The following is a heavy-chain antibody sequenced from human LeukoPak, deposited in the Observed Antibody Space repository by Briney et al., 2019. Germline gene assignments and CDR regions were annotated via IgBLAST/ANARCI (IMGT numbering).Heavy chain of an antibody. CDR2: ISSSSSTI. CDR1: GFTFSSYS. Sequence: GGSLRLSCAASGFTFSSYSMNWVRQAPGKGLEWISYISSSSSTIYYTDSVEGRFTFSRDNTENSLHLQMNSLRAEDTAVYYCARGQRYSSGWYGDAFDIWGQGTMVTVSS. CDR3: ARGQRYSSGWYGDAFDI. J-gene: IGHJ3*02. D-gene: IGHD6-19*01. V-gene: IGHV3-48*04.